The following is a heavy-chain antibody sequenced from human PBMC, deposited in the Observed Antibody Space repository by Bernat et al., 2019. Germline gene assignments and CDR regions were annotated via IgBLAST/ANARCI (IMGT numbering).Heavy chain of an antibody. D-gene: IGHD3-22*01. Sequence: EVQLVQSGAEVKKPGESLKISCKGSGYSFTRYWIGWVRQMPGKGLEWMGIVYPSDSDARYSPSFQGQVTISADKSVSTAYLQWSSLKASDSAMYYCARLDDSSGYYSWSWVYWGQGTLVTVSS. J-gene: IGHJ4*02. V-gene: IGHV5-51*01. CDR1: GYSFTRYW. CDR3: ARLDDSSGYYSWSWVY. CDR2: VYPSDSDA.